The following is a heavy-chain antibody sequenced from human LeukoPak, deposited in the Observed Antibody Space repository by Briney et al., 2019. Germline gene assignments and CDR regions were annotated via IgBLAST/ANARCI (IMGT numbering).Heavy chain of an antibody. Sequence: GGSLRLSCAASGFTFSSYSMNWVRQAPGKGLEWVSSISSSSSYIYYADSVKGRFTISRDNAKNSLYLQMHSLRAEDTAVYYCARNRDSSGYYLGPFDYWGQGSLVTVSS. D-gene: IGHD3-22*01. CDR3: ARNRDSSGYYLGPFDY. CDR1: GFTFSSYS. J-gene: IGHJ4*02. CDR2: ISSSSSYI. V-gene: IGHV3-21*01.